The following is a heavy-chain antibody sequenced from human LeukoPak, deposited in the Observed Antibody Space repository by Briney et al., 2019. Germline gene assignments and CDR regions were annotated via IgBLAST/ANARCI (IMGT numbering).Heavy chain of an antibody. V-gene: IGHV3-30*04. Sequence: PGGSLRLSCEASGFTFSTYPMHWVRQAPGKGLQWVAAISYDGSNKHYADSVKGRFTISRDNSKNTLYMQMNSLRAEDTAVYYCTTDSPRLPLPGTAFWGRGTLVIVSS. CDR3: TTDSPRLPLPGTAF. D-gene: IGHD4-17*01. CDR2: ISYDGSNK. J-gene: IGHJ4*01. CDR1: GFTFSTYP.